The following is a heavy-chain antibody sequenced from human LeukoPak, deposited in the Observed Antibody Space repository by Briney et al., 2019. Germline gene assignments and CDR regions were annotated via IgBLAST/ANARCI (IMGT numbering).Heavy chain of an antibody. D-gene: IGHD3-10*01. J-gene: IGHJ4*02. Sequence: PGGSLRLSCAASGFTFDDYAIHWVRQAPGRGLEWVSGISWNSISIGYEDSVKGRFTISRDNAKNSLYLQMNSLRAEDTALYYCAKELDVYYASGSYYNGFDYWGQGTLVTVSS. CDR2: ISWNSISI. CDR3: AKELDVYYASGSYYNGFDY. V-gene: IGHV3-9*01. CDR1: GFTFDDYA.